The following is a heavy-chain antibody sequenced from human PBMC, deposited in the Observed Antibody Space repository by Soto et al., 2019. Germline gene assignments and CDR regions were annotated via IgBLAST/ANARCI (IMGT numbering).Heavy chain of an antibody. CDR1: GFRFSSYN. D-gene: IGHD3-22*01. J-gene: IGHJ4*02. CDR3: ASAYYDSNGYYFDY. CDR2: ISSSGSYM. Sequence: PGGSLRLSCAASGFRFSSYNMNWVRQAPGKGLEWVSSISSSGSYMYYTDSVKGRFTISRDNAKNSLYLQMNSLRAEDTAVYYCASAYYDSNGYYFDYWGQGTLVTVSS. V-gene: IGHV3-21*01.